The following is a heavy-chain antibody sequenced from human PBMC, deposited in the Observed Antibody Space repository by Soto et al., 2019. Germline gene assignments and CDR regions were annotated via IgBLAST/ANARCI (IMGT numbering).Heavy chain of an antibody. V-gene: IGHV1-8*01. CDR2: MNPNSGNT. Sequence: APLKVYCKASGYSFTSYHINCVRQTTRQGLEWMGWMNPNSGNTDYAQKFQGRVTITRNTSVSTAYMELSSLRSEDTAVYYCARGLPDYGEHDFGYWGQGTLVTGSS. CDR3: ARGLPDYGEHDFGY. D-gene: IGHD4-17*01. J-gene: IGHJ4*02. CDR1: GYSFTSYH.